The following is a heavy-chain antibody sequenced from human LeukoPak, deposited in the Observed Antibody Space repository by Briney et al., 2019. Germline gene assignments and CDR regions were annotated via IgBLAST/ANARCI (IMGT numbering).Heavy chain of an antibody. CDR2: ISGGAAGT. CDR3: ARVRGVGTHIWLLPWNL. D-gene: IGHD2-21*02. J-gene: IGHJ5*02. V-gene: IGHV3-23*01. CDR1: GFTFPTYA. Sequence: GGSLRLSCAASGFTFPTYAMARVPQAPGKGLEGVSSISGGAAGTYYAPSVKGRFTVSRDNDKNALYLQMDGLTAADTALYYCARVRGVGTHIWLLPWNLWGQGTLVSVPS.